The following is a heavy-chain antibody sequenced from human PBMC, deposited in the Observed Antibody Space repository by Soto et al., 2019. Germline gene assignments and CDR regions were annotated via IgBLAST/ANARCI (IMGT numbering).Heavy chain of an antibody. J-gene: IGHJ5*02. V-gene: IGHV4-30-4*01. Sequence: SETLSLTCTVSGGSISSGDYYWSWIRQPPGKGLEWIGYIYYSGSTYYNPSFKSRVTISVDTSKNQFSLKLSSVTAADTAVYYCARDFNDGPPGCFDPWGQGTLVTVSS. CDR2: IYYSGST. CDR1: GGSISSGDYY. D-gene: IGHD1-1*01. CDR3: ARDFNDGPPGCFDP.